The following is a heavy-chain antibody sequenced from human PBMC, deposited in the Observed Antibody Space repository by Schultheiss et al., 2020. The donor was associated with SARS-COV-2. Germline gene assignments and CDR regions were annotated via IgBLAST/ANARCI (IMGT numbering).Heavy chain of an antibody. D-gene: IGHD1-14*01. CDR1: GFTFSSYS. Sequence: GGSLRLSCAASGFTFSSYSMNWVRQAPGKGLEWVSSISSSSSYIYYADSVKGRFTISRDNAKNSLYLQMNSLRAEDTAVYYCARAEGDHNYYYYGMEVWGQGTTVTVSS. J-gene: IGHJ6*02. V-gene: IGHV3-21*01. CDR2: ISSSSSYI. CDR3: ARAEGDHNYYYYGMEV.